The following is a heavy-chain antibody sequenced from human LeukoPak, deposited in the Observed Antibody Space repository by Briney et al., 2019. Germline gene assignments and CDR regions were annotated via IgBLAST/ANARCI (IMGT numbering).Heavy chain of an antibody. CDR3: ARNVVHMYYFDY. V-gene: IGHV1-69*05. J-gene: IGHJ4*02. CDR2: IIPIFGTA. CDR1: GGTFSSYA. D-gene: IGHD3-10*02. Sequence: GASVKVSCKASGGTFSSYAISWVRQAPGQGLKWMGGIIPIFGTANYAQKFQGRVTITTDESTSTAYMELSSLRSEDTAVYYCARNVVHMYYFDYWGQGTLVTVSS.